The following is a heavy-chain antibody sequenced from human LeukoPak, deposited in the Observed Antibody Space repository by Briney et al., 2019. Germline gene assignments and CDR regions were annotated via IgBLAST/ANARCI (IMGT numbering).Heavy chain of an antibody. Sequence: GGSLRLSCAASVFTFSSYWMHWVSQVPGKGLVWVSRINTDGSSTSYADSVKGRFTISRDNAKKIVYLQMSSLRAEDTALYYCARDSYYDSSGYYYGLWWGQGTLVSVSS. J-gene: IGHJ4*02. CDR2: INTDGSST. CDR1: VFTFSSYW. V-gene: IGHV3-74*01. D-gene: IGHD3-22*01. CDR3: ARDSYYDSSGYYYGLW.